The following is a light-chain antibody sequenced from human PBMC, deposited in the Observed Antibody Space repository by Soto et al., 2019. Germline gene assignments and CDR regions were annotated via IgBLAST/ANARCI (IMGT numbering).Light chain of an antibody. V-gene: IGKV1-5*01. Sequence: DIQMTQSPSTLSASVGDRDTITCRSSQSISSWLAWYQQKPGKAPKLLIYDASSLESGVPSRFSGSGSGTEFTLTISSLQPDDFATYYCQQYNSYPETFGQGTKV. J-gene: IGKJ1*01. CDR1: QSISSW. CDR2: DAS. CDR3: QQYNSYPET.